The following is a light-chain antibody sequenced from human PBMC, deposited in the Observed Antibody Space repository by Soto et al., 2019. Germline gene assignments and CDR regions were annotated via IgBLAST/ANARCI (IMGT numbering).Light chain of an antibody. CDR1: KLGDKY. J-gene: IGLJ1*01. V-gene: IGLV3-1*01. CDR3: QAWDSGTPYV. CDR2: KDT. Sequence: SYELTQPPSVSVSPGQTASITCSGDKLGDKYASWYQQKPGQSPVLVIYKDTKRPSGIPERFSGSNSGNTATLTISGTQAMDEADYYCQAWDSGTPYVFGTGTKVTVL.